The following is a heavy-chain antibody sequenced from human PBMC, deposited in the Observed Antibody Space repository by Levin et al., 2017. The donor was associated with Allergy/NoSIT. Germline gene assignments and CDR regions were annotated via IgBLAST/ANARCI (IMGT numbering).Heavy chain of an antibody. CDR1: GFTFSSYA. V-gene: IGHV3-23*01. CDR3: AKEPAAGTSYFDY. J-gene: IGHJ4*02. D-gene: IGHD6-13*01. CDR2: ISGSGGST. Sequence: GESLKISCAASGFTFSSYAMSWVRQAPGKGLEWVSAISGSGGSTYYADSVKGRFTISRDNSKNTLYLQMNSLRAEDTAVYYCAKEPAAGTSYFDYWGQGTLVTVSS.